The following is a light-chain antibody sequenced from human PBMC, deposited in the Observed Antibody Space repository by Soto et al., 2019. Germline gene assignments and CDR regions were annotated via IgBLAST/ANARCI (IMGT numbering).Light chain of an antibody. Sequence: DIQLTQSPSFLSASVGDRVTITCRASQGISTYLAWYLQRPGKAPKLLIYGASTLQSGVPSRCSGSGSGTEFTLTISSLQPEDFETYYCQQLNSDWYAFGQVTKLEIK. CDR1: QGISTY. CDR3: QQLNSDWYA. CDR2: GAS. V-gene: IGKV1-9*01. J-gene: IGKJ2*01.